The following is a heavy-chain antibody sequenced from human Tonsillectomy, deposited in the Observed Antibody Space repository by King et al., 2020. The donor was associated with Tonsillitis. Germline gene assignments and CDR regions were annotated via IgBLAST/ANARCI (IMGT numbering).Heavy chain of an antibody. CDR3: AEEESPPGIAAVGTGALLG. Sequence: VQLVESGGGVVQPGGSLRLSCAASGFIFSSYGMHWVRQASGKGLEWVAFIRDDGSYTYHADTVKGRFTISRDNSKNTLYLQMNSLRGEDTAVYYCAEEESPPGIAAVGTGALLGWGQGTLVTVSS. J-gene: IGHJ4*02. D-gene: IGHD6-13*01. CDR1: GFIFSSYG. CDR2: IRDDGSYT. V-gene: IGHV3-30*02.